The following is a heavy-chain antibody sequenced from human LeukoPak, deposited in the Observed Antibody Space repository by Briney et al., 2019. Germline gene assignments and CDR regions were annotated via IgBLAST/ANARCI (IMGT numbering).Heavy chain of an antibody. Sequence: PGESLKIPCKGSGYSFTSYWIGWVRQMPGKGLEWMGIIYPGDSDTRNNPSFQGQVTISADKSISTAYLQWSSLKASDSAMYYCARRFYYDSSGSTFDYWGQGTLVTVSS. J-gene: IGHJ4*02. CDR2: IYPGDSDT. CDR3: ARRFYYDSSGSTFDY. D-gene: IGHD3-22*01. CDR1: GYSFTSYW. V-gene: IGHV5-51*01.